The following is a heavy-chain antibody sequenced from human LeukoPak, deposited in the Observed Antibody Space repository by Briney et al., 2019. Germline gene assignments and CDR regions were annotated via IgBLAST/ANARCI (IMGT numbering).Heavy chain of an antibody. Sequence: ASETLSLTCTVSGGPISSYYWSWIRQPAGKGLEWIGRIYTSGSTNYNPSLKSRVTMSVDTSKNQFSLKLNSVTAADTAVYYCAKSNGYGLIDIWGQGTMVTVSS. V-gene: IGHV4-4*07. CDR3: AKSNGYGLIDI. CDR2: IYTSGST. J-gene: IGHJ3*02. CDR1: GGPISSYY. D-gene: IGHD3-22*01.